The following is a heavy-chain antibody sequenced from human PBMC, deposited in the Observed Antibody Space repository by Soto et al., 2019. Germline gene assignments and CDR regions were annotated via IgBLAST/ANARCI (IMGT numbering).Heavy chain of an antibody. CDR2: IHDSGGT. D-gene: IGHD3-22*01. V-gene: IGHV4-31*03. Sequence: LSLTCSVSVYSISSGYYWGWIRQHPGKGLEWIAYIHDSGGTYDNPSLKSRVTISVDTSNNQFSLKLSSVTAADTAVYYCARYYFDSSGYSNWFDPWGQGTLVTVSS. CDR3: ARYYFDSSGYSNWFDP. CDR1: VYSISSGYY. J-gene: IGHJ5*02.